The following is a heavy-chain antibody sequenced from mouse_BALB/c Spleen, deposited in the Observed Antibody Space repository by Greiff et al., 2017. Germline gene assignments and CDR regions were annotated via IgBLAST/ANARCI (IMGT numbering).Heavy chain of an antibody. CDR2: ISSGGST. V-gene: IGHV5-6-5*01. CDR3: ARGRDSYGSSFSMDY. CDR1: GFTFSSYA. Sequence: EVQLVESGGGLVKPGGSLKLSCAASGFTFSSYAMSWVRQTPEKRLEWVASISSGGSTYYPDSVKGRFTISRDNARNILYLQMSSLRSEDTAMYYCARGRDSYGSSFSMDYWGQGTSVTVSS. J-gene: IGHJ4*01. D-gene: IGHD1-1*01.